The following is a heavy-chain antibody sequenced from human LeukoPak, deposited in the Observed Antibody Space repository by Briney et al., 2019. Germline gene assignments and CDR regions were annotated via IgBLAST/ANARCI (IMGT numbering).Heavy chain of an antibody. CDR3: AKALTVTTKNNWFDP. CDR1: GFSFSDHY. D-gene: IGHD4-17*01. J-gene: IGHJ5*02. Sequence: GGSLRLSCAASGFSFSDHYMNWVRPAPGKGLEWVSGLYNSGDSWYADSVKGRFTISRDNSMNTLYLQMNSLRAEDTAVYYCAKALTVTTKNNWFDPWGQGTLVTVSS. V-gene: IGHV3-53*01. CDR2: LYNSGDS.